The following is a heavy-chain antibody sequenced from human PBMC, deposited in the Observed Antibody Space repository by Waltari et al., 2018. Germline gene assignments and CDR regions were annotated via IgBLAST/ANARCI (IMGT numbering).Heavy chain of an antibody. CDR3: ARGGYSSSWPVTYYYYGMDV. V-gene: IGHV1-8*01. CDR1: GYTFTSYD. Sequence: QVQLVQSGAEVKKPGASVKVSCKASGYTFTSYDINCVRQATGTRLGWMGWMNPNSGNTGYAQKFQGRVTMTRNTSISTAYMELSSLRSEDTAVYYCARGGYSSSWPVTYYYYGMDVWGQGTTVTVSS. J-gene: IGHJ6*02. D-gene: IGHD6-13*01. CDR2: MNPNSGNT.